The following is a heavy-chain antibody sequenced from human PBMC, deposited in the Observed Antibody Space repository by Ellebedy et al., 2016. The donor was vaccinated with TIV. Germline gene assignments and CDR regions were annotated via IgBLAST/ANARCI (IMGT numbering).Heavy chain of an antibody. CDR1: GFTFSSYW. CDR3: SRGGHYSDSLFDS. D-gene: IGHD3-22*01. J-gene: IGHJ4*02. Sequence: GESLKISXAASGFTFSSYWMHWVRQAPGKGLVWVSRISADGRSRSYADSVKGRFTISKDNADNTLYLQMNSLRGDDTAVYYCSRGGHYSDSLFDSWGRGTLVTVSS. CDR2: ISADGRSR. V-gene: IGHV3-74*01.